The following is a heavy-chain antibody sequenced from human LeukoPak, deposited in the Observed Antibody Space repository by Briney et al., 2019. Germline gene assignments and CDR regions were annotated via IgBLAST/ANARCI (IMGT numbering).Heavy chain of an antibody. CDR2: ISAQNGNT. J-gene: IGHJ4*02. D-gene: IGHD5-12*01. CDR1: GYMFTSHG. V-gene: IGHV1-18*01. CDR3: ARESNGGYGFDY. Sequence: ASVKVSCKSSGYMFTSHGIHWLRQAPGQGLEWMGWISAQNGNTNYMEQFLGRVTMTRDTSATTAYMELRSLKSDDTAVYYCARESNGGYGFDYWGQGTLVTVSS.